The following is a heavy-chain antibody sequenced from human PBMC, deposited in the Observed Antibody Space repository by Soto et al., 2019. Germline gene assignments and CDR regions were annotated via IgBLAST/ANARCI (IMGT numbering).Heavy chain of an antibody. D-gene: IGHD4-17*01. CDR2: IFSDGST. V-gene: IGHV3-53*01. CDR3: ARDAFDYGVSPYFDY. J-gene: IGHJ4*02. Sequence: PGGSLRLSCAASGFSVSSNYMTWVRQAPGKGLEWVSVIFSDGSTYYADSVKGRLTISRHNSKNTLYLQMNSLRAEDTAVYYCARDAFDYGVSPYFDYWGQGTLVTVSS. CDR1: GFSVSSNY.